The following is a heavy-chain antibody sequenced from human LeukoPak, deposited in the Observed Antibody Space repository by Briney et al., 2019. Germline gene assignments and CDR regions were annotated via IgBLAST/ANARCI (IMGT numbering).Heavy chain of an antibody. CDR3: ARDRGRGSSHNDY. Sequence: AGGSLRLSCAASGFTFSTYAMHWVRQAPGKGLEWVAVISYDGSNIYYADSVKGRFTISRDNSKNTLYLQMDSLRAEDTAVYYCARDRGRGSSHNDYWGQGILVTVSS. CDR1: GFTFSTYA. V-gene: IGHV3-30*03. J-gene: IGHJ4*02. D-gene: IGHD2-15*01. CDR2: ISYDGSNI.